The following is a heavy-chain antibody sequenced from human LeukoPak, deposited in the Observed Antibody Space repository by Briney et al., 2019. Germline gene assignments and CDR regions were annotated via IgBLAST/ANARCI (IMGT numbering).Heavy chain of an antibody. CDR2: ISAYNGNT. CDR3: ARDRLITIFGVVNPYGMDV. J-gene: IGHJ6*02. D-gene: IGHD3-3*01. CDR1: GGTFSSYT. Sequence: ASVKVSCKASGGTFSSYTISWVRQAPGQGLEWMGWISAYNGNTNYAQKLQGRVTMTTDTSTSTAYMELRSLRSDDTAVYYCARDRLITIFGVVNPYGMDVWGQGTTVTVSS. V-gene: IGHV1-18*01.